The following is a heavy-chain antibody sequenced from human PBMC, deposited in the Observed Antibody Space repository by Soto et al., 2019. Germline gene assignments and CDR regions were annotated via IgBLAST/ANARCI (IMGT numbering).Heavy chain of an antibody. CDR3: AKDYRELELPLFRNYYYYGMDV. D-gene: IGHD1-7*01. J-gene: IGHJ6*02. V-gene: IGHV3-23*01. CDR1: GFTFSSYA. Sequence: GGSLRLSCAASGFTFSSYAMSWVHQSPGKGLEWVSAISGSGGSTYYADSVKGRFTISRDNSKNTLYLQMNSLRAEDTAVYYCAKDYRELELPLFRNYYYYGMDVWGQGTTVTVSS. CDR2: ISGSGGST.